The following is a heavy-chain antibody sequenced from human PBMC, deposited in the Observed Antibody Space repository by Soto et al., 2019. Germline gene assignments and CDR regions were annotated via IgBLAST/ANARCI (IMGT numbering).Heavy chain of an antibody. V-gene: IGHV3-7*03. D-gene: IGHD6-13*01. CDR1: GFTFSSYW. CDR3: ASGGRSWSPSRWFDH. J-gene: IGHJ5*02. CDR2: IKQDGSEK. Sequence: EVQLVESGGGLVQPGGSLRLSCAASGFTFSSYWMSWVRQAPGKGLEWVANIKQDGSEKYYVDSVKGRFTISRDNAKNSLYLQMNSLSAEDTAVYYCASGGRSWSPSRWFDHWGQGTLVTVSS.